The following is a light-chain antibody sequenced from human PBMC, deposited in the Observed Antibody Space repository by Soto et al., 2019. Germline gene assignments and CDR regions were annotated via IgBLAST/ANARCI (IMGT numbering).Light chain of an antibody. CDR1: HLGDKY. CDR2: QDT. Sequence: SYELTQPPSVSVSPGQTASITCSGDHLGDKYACWYQQKAGQSPVLVIYQDTKRPSGIPVRFSGSNSGNTATLTISGTQAMDEADYYCQAWDSSTYVFGTGTKVTVL. V-gene: IGLV3-1*01. CDR3: QAWDSSTYV. J-gene: IGLJ1*01.